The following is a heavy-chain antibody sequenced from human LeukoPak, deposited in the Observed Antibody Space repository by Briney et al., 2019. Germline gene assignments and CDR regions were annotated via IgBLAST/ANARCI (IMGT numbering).Heavy chain of an antibody. D-gene: IGHD2-2*01. J-gene: IGHJ6*02. CDR1: GGSISSSSYY. CDR3: ARDGLRSTSQLYYYGMDV. Sequence: SETLSLTCTVSGGSISSSSYYWGWIRQPPGKGLEWIGSIYYSGSTYYNPSLKSRVTISVDTSKNQFSLKLSSVTAADTAVYYCARDGLRSTSQLYYYGMDVWGQGTTVTVSS. CDR2: IYYSGST. V-gene: IGHV4-39*07.